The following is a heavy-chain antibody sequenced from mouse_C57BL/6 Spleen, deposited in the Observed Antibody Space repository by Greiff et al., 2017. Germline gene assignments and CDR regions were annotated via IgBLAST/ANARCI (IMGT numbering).Heavy chain of an antibody. CDR1: GFSLTSYG. V-gene: IGHV2-6*01. D-gene: IGHD2-3*01. J-gene: IGHJ4*01. Sequence: QVQLKESGPGLVAPSQCLYITCTVSGFSLTSYGVDWVRQSPGKGLEWLGVICGVGSTTYNSALKSRMSISKDNAKSQVVLKMNSLQTEETAMYYGATRDGDGDGYAMDYWGQGTSVTVSS. CDR3: ATRDGDGDGYAMDY. CDR2: ICGVGST.